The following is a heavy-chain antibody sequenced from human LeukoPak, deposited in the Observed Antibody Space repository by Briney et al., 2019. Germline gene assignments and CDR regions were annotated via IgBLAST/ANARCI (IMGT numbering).Heavy chain of an antibody. CDR1: GFTFSGSA. D-gene: IGHD2-2*02. Sequence: GGSLRLSCAASGFTFSGSAMHWVRQASGKGLEWVGRIRSKSNNYATAYAASVKGRFTISRDDSKNTAYLQMNSLKTEDTAVYYCVRDSYTNTWHFQSKDYWGQGTLVTVS. CDR2: IRSKSNNYAT. CDR3: VRDSYTNTWHFQSKDY. V-gene: IGHV3-73*01. J-gene: IGHJ4*02.